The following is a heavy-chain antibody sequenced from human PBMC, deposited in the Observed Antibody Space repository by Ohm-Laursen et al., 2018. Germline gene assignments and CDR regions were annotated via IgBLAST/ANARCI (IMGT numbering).Heavy chain of an antibody. CDR2: IDRGGNG. Sequence: SLRLSCAASGFSVSTNYMNWARQAPGKGLEWVSEIDRGGNGYYAESVKGRFTISRDNFKNTLYLQMNNLRAEDSAVYYCASYYGGYDPWGQGTLVTVSS. CDR1: GFSVSTNY. J-gene: IGHJ5*02. V-gene: IGHV3-53*01. CDR3: ASYYGGYDP. D-gene: IGHD4-23*01.